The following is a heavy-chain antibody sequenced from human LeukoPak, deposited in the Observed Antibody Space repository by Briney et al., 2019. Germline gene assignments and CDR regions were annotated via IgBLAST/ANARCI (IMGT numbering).Heavy chain of an antibody. CDR1: GYTLTELS. CDR3: ATARDLTYYFDY. Sequence: ASVKVSCKVSGYTLTELSMHWVRQAPGKGLEWMGGFDPEDGETIYAQKFQGRVTMTEDTSTDTAYMELSSLRSEDTAVCYCATARDLTYYFDYWGQGTLVTVSS. V-gene: IGHV1-24*01. CDR2: FDPEDGET. J-gene: IGHJ4*02.